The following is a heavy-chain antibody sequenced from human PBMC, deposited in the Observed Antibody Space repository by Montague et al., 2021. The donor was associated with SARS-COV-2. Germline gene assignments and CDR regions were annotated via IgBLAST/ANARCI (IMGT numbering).Heavy chain of an antibody. D-gene: IGHD6-13*01. Sequence: SLRLSCPASGFTFSSYAMHWVRQAPGKGLEWVAVISYDGSNKYYADSVKGRFTISRGNSKNTLYLQMNSLRAEDTAVYYCARDVFPPSSWPAEYFQHWGQGTLVTVSS. CDR2: ISYDGSNK. J-gene: IGHJ1*01. V-gene: IGHV3-30-3*01. CDR1: GFTFSSYA. CDR3: ARDVFPPSSWPAEYFQH.